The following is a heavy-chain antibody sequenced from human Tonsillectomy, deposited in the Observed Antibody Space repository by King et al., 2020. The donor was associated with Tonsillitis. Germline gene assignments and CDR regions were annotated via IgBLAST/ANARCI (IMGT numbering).Heavy chain of an antibody. Sequence: VQLQESGPGLVKPSETLSLTCTVSGGSISSYYWSWIRQPAGKGLEWIGRIYTSGSTNYNPSLKSRVTMSVDTSKNQFSLKLSSVTAADTAVYYCARGRYSMGVMAAAGTGGWFDPWGQGTLVTVSS. D-gene: IGHD6-13*01. V-gene: IGHV4-4*07. CDR3: ARGRYSMGVMAAAGTGGWFDP. CDR1: GGSISSYY. J-gene: IGHJ5*02. CDR2: IYTSGST.